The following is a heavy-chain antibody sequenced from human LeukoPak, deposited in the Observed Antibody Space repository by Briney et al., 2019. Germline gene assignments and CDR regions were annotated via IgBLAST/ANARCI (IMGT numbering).Heavy chain of an antibody. CDR3: ARGYYYGSGSTSRQAYYYYYYYMDV. CDR1: GGSISSGGYS. J-gene: IGHJ6*03. Sequence: PSQTLSLTCAVSGGSISSGGYSWSWIRQPPGKGLEWIGYIYYSGSTYYNPSLRSRVTISVDTSKNQFSLKLSSVTAADTAVYYCARGYYYGSGSTSRQAYYYYYYYMDVWGKGTTVTVSS. CDR2: IYYSGST. V-gene: IGHV4-30-4*07. D-gene: IGHD3-10*01.